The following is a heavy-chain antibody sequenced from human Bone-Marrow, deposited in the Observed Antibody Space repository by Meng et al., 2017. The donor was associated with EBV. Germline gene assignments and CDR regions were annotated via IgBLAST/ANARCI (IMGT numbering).Heavy chain of an antibody. V-gene: IGHV1-69*12. CDR2: IIPIFGTA. J-gene: IGHJ4*02. Sequence: QVQLVQSGAEVXXXXXSVKVSXXXSGGTFSSYAISWVRQAPGQGLEWMGGIIPIFGTANYAQKFQGRVTITADESTSTAYMELSSLRSEDTAVYYCARAKYYYGSGRLPTDYWGQGTLVTVSS. CDR3: ARAKYYYGSGRLPTDY. D-gene: IGHD3-10*01. CDR1: GGTFSSYA.